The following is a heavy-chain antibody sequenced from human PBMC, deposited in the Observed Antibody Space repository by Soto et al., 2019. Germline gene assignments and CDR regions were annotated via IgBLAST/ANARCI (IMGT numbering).Heavy chain of an antibody. D-gene: IGHD3-10*01. CDR3: AREVGGLGGTMVRGGPYRDAFDI. J-gene: IGHJ3*02. V-gene: IGHV4-31*03. CDR1: GGSMNIGGYY. Sequence: QVQLQESGPGLVKPSQTLSLTCTVSGGSMNIGGYYWSWIRQHPGKGLEWIGYIHDSGSTYYNPSLKSRVNRTVDTAKNHFSLKRSSVTAADAAVYYCAREVGGLGGTMVRGGPYRDAFDIWGQGTMVTVSS. CDR2: IHDSGST.